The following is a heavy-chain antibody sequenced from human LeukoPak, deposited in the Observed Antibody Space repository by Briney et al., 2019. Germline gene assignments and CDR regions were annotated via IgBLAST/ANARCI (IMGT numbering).Heavy chain of an antibody. CDR3: ARGIRDNWYDP. D-gene: IGHD2-21*01. V-gene: IGHV3-23*01. J-gene: IGHJ5*02. CDR2: ISGSGGST. Sequence: GGSLRLSCAASGFTFSSYAMSWVRQAPGKGLEWVSAISGSGGSTYYADSVKGRFTISRDNSKNTLYLQMNSLRADDTAVYYCARGIRDNWYDPWGQGTLVTVSS. CDR1: GFTFSSYA.